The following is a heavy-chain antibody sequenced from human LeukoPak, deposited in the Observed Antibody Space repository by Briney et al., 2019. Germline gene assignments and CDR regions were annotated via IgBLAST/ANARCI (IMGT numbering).Heavy chain of an antibody. Sequence: KPSQTLSLTCTVSGGSISSGNYCWSWIRQPAGEGLEWIGRIYSSGSTNYNPSLKSRVTISVDTSKSQFSLKMSSVTAADTAVYYCARDYSNGRFDYWGQGTLVSVSS. J-gene: IGHJ4*02. CDR3: ARDYSNGRFDY. V-gene: IGHV4-61*02. CDR1: GGSISSGNYC. D-gene: IGHD5-18*01. CDR2: IYSSGST.